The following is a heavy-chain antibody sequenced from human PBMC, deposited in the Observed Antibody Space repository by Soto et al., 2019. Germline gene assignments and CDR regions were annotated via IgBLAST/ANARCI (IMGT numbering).Heavy chain of an antibody. CDR1: GYTFTSYY. CDR2: INPSGGST. D-gene: IGHD3-10*01. Sequence: ASVKVSCKASGYTFTSYYMHWVRQAPGQGLEWMGIINPSGGSTSYAQKFQGRVTMTRDTSTSTVYMELSSLRSEDTAVYYCATPAGSMVWGHYYGMDVWGQGTTVNVSS. CDR3: ATPAGSMVWGHYYGMDV. J-gene: IGHJ6*02. V-gene: IGHV1-46*01.